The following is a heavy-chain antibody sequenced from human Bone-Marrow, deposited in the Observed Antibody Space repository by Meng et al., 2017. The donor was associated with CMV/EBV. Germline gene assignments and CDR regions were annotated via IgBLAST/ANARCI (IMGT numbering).Heavy chain of an antibody. J-gene: IGHJ6*02. Sequence: GGSLRLSCAASGFTFSSYAMSWVRQAPGKGLEWVSAISGSGGSTYYADSVKGRLTISRDNSKNTLYLQMNSLRAEDTAVYYCATPLGECSSTSCYGVDLYYYYGMDVWGQGTTVTVSS. V-gene: IGHV3-23*01. CDR1: GFTFSSYA. D-gene: IGHD2-2*01. CDR3: ATPLGECSSTSCYGVDLYYYYGMDV. CDR2: ISGSGGST.